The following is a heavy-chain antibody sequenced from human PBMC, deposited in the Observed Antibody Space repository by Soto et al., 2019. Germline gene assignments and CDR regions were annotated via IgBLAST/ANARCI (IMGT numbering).Heavy chain of an antibody. D-gene: IGHD2-2*01. CDR2: IDPSDSYT. CDR1: GYSFTSYW. V-gene: IGHV5-10-1*01. J-gene: IGHJ6*02. Sequence: GESLKISCKGSGYSFTSYWISWVRQMPGKGLEWMGRIDPSDSYTNYSPSFQGHVTISADKSISTAYLQWSSLKASDTAMYYCARLAGSSNYYYYGMDVWRQGTTVTVSS. CDR3: ARLAGSSNYYYYGMDV.